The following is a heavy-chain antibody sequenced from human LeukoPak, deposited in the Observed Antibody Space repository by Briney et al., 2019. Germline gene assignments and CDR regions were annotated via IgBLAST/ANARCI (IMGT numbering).Heavy chain of an antibody. J-gene: IGHJ5*02. CDR2: IYTSGST. Sequence: SQTLSLTCTVSGGSISSGSYYWSWIRQPAGKGLEWIGRIYTSGSTNYNPSLKSRVTISVDTSKNQFSLKLSSVTAADTAVYYCARDLVRGVIIKDWFDPWGQGTLVTVSS. D-gene: IGHD3-10*01. CDR3: ARDLVRGVIIKDWFDP. V-gene: IGHV4-61*02. CDR1: GGSISSGSYY.